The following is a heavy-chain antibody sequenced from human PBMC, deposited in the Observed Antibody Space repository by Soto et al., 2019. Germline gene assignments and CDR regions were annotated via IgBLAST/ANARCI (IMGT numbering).Heavy chain of an antibody. CDR3: ARSPRTRPKGLFQGGYYYYMDV. D-gene: IGHD3-22*01. CDR2: VDDSGST. CDR1: GGSFSGYY. J-gene: IGHJ6*03. V-gene: IGHV4-34*01. Sequence: QVQLQQWGAGLLKPSETLSLTCAVYGGSFSGYYWSWIRQPPGKGLEWIGEVDDSGSTNYSPSLKRRVNISVDTSENQFSLRLTPVTAADTAVYYCARSPRTRPKGLFQGGYYYYMDVWGKGTTVTVSS.